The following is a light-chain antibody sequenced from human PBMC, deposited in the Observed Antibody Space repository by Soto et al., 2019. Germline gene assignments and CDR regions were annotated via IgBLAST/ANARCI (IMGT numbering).Light chain of an antibody. CDR3: LQYNSYSWT. CDR2: GAS. CDR1: ETISSD. J-gene: IGKJ1*01. Sequence: DIQMTQSPSSLSASVGDRVTLTCRASETISSDLNWSQQRPGKAPNLLISGASSLQTGVPSRFSGSGSGTDFTLTISSLQPDDFATYYCLQYNSYSWTCGQGTKVDI. V-gene: IGKV1-17*01.